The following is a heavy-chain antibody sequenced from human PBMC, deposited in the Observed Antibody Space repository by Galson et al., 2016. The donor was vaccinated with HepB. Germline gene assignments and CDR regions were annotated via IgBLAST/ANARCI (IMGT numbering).Heavy chain of an antibody. CDR3: ARHIAVTGTRGFDY. V-gene: IGHV4-4*02. CDR1: GDSMTTNW. D-gene: IGHD1-7*01. J-gene: IGHJ4*02. Sequence: SETLSLTCTVSGDSMTTNWYSWVRQTPGQGLEWIGEAYHTGTTKYNPSLKNRVTISMDTANNHLSLTLHFVTAADTAIYYCARHIAVTGTRGFDYWGQGALLTVSS. CDR2: AYHTGTT.